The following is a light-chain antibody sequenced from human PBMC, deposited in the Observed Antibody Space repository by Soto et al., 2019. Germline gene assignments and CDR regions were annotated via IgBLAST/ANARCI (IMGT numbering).Light chain of an antibody. J-gene: IGLJ2*01. CDR1: SSNIGSYI. CDR2: GNY. Sequence: QSVLTQPPSASGTPGQRVTISCSGSSSNIGSYIVDWYQHLPGTAPKLLIYGNYQRPLGVPDRFSGSKSGTSASLAISGLQSEDEADYYCAAWDDSLNGVVFGGGTKLTVL. V-gene: IGLV1-44*01. CDR3: AAWDDSLNGVV.